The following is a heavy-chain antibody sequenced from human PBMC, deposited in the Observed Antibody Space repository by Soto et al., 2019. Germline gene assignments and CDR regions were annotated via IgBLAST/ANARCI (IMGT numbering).Heavy chain of an antibody. CDR2: VYHSGST. V-gene: IGHV4-4*02. J-gene: IGHJ5*02. D-gene: IGHD5-18*01. CDR3: ATMVRLDAARYWFDP. Sequence: SETLSLTCVVSGDSLNSDNWWSWVRQPPGKGLEWIGEVYHSGSTNYNPSLKSRVIMSVDKSKNQFFLKLRPVTAADTAVYYCATMVRLDAARYWFDPWGRGTLVTVSS. CDR1: GDSLNSDNW.